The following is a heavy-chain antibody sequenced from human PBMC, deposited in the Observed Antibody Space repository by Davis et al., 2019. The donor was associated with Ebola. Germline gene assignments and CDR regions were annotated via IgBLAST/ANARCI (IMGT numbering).Heavy chain of an antibody. CDR2: INHSGST. CDR3: ARGDVTTIYYFDY. Sequence: SETLSLTCAVYAASISGYYLRWIRQPPGKGLEWIGEINHSGSTNYNPSLKSRVTISVDTSKNQFSLKLSSVTAADTAVYYCARGDVTTIYYFDYWGQGTLVTVSS. V-gene: IGHV4-34*01. D-gene: IGHD1-1*01. CDR1: AASISGYY. J-gene: IGHJ4*01.